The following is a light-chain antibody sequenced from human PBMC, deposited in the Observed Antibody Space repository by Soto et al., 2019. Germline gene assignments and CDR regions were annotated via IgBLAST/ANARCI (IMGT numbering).Light chain of an antibody. V-gene: IGKV1-5*03. CDR3: QQYNTYSWT. Sequence: DIPMTQSPSTLSASVGDRVTITCRASQNVNDWLAWYQQKPGKAPKALIYKVSNLESGVPSRFSGSGSGTEFTLTISSLQPDDFATYYCQQYNTYSWTFGQGTKVESK. J-gene: IGKJ1*01. CDR1: QNVNDW. CDR2: KVS.